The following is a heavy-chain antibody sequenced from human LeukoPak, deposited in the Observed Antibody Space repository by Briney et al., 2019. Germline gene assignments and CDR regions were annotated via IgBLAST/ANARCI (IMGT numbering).Heavy chain of an antibody. Sequence: SETLSLTCAVYGGSFSGYYWSWIRQPPGKGLEWIGEINHSGSTYYNPSLKSRVTISVDTSKNQFSLKLSSVTAADTAVYYCARERPGIAVAGSWFDPWGQGTLVTVSS. D-gene: IGHD6-19*01. CDR2: INHSGST. CDR3: ARERPGIAVAGSWFDP. CDR1: GGSFSGYY. V-gene: IGHV4-34*01. J-gene: IGHJ5*02.